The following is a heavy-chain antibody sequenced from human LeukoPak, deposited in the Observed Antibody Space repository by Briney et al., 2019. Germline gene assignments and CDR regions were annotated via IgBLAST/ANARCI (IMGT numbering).Heavy chain of an antibody. J-gene: IGHJ3*02. V-gene: IGHV3-11*01. CDR1: GFSFSDYY. D-gene: IGHD1-7*01. CDR2: ISGSGTII. Sequence: TGGSLRLSCAASGFSFSDYYMGWIRQAPGKGLEWLSYISGSGTIIFYVDSVKGRFTISRDNAKNSLDLQMNSLRAEDTAVYYCGRDFGLIGTKRSFDIWGQGTMVTVSS. CDR3: GRDFGLIGTKRSFDI.